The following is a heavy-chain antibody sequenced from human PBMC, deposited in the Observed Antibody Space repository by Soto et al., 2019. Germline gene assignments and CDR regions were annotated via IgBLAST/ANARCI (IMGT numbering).Heavy chain of an antibody. CDR1: GGSFSGYY. CDR3: ARGPKSLGYCSGGSCYGRWFDP. V-gene: IGHV4-34*01. Sequence: QVQLQQWGAGLLKPSETLSLTCAVYGGSFSGYYWSWIRQPPGKGLEWIGEINHSGSTNYNPSLKSRVTISVDTAKIQFSLKLSSVTAADTAVYYCARGPKSLGYCSGGSCYGRWFDPWGQGTLVTVSS. D-gene: IGHD2-15*01. CDR2: INHSGST. J-gene: IGHJ5*02.